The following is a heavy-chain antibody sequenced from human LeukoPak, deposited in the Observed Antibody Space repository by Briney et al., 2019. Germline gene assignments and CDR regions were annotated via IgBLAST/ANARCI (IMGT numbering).Heavy chain of an antibody. J-gene: IGHJ4*02. CDR3: ARGGYSYGGTFY. V-gene: IGHV3-21*01. CDR2: ISSSSSYI. D-gene: IGHD5-18*01. CDR1: GFTFSSYS. Sequence: GGSLTLSCAASGFTFSSYSRNWVRQAPGKGLEWVSSISSSSSYIYYADSVKGRFTISRDNAKNSLYLQMNSLRAEDTAVYYCARGGYSYGGTFYWGQGTLVTVSS.